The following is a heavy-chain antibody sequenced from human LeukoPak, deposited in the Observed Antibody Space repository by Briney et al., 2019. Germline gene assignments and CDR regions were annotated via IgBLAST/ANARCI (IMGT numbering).Heavy chain of an antibody. V-gene: IGHV4-39*07. J-gene: IGHJ4*02. Sequence: SETLSLTCTVSGGSISSSSYYWGWIRQPPGKGLEWIGSIYYSGSTYYNPSLKSRVTISVDTSKNQFSLKLSSVTAADTAVYYCARYYGSGSCDYWGQGTLVTVSS. D-gene: IGHD3-10*01. CDR2: IYYSGST. CDR1: GGSISSSSYY. CDR3: ARYYGSGSCDY.